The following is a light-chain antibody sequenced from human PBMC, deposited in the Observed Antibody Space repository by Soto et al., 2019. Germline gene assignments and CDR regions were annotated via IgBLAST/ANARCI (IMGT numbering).Light chain of an antibody. CDR1: SSDVGGYNY. CDR2: DVS. CDR3: TSYTSSSTVL. V-gene: IGLV2-14*01. Sequence: QSALPQPASVSGSPGQSITISCTGTSSDVGGYNYVSWYQQHPGKAPKLMIYDVSNRPSGISNRFSGSKSGNTASLTIFGLQAEDEADYYCTSYTSSSTVLFGGGTQLTVL. J-gene: IGLJ3*02.